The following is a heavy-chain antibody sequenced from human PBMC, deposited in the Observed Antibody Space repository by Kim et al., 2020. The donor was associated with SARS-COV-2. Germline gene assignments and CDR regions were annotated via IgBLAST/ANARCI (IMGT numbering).Heavy chain of an antibody. D-gene: IGHD1-26*01. CDR2: IYFTGPT. CDR3: ASERKGTVGATSFDI. Sequence: SETLSLTCNVSGGSISSETHYWAWIRQPPGKGLEWIGSIYFTGPTYYNPSLRSRVTLYVDTSNNQFSLRLGSVTAADTGVYYCASERKGTVGATSFDIWG. CDR1: GGSISSETHY. J-gene: IGHJ3*02. V-gene: IGHV4-39*01.